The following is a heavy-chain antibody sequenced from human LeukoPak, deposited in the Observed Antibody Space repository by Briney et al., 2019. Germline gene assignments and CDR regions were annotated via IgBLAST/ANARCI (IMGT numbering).Heavy chain of an antibody. Sequence: KPSETLSLTCTVSGGSISSGSYYWRWIRQPAGKGLEWIGRIYTSGSTNYNPSLKSRVTISVDTSKNQFSLKLSSVTAADTAVYYCARDKGILGVGYYFDYWGEGTLVTVSS. D-gene: IGHD3-3*01. CDR1: GGSISSGSYY. V-gene: IGHV4-61*02. CDR3: ARDKGILGVGYYFDY. J-gene: IGHJ4*02. CDR2: IYTSGST.